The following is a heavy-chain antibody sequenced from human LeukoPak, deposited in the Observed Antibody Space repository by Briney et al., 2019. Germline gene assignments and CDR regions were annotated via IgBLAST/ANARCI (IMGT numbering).Heavy chain of an antibody. CDR3: ARRNTIFGCHYYMDV. Sequence: GGSLRLSCAASGFTFSSFSMNWVHQAPGKGLEWVSYISNSGGTIYYADSVKGRFTISRNNAWNSLSLQISSLRAEDTAVYYCARRNTIFGCHYYMDVWGKGTTVTVS. J-gene: IGHJ6*03. CDR1: GFTFSSFS. CDR2: ISNSGGTI. D-gene: IGHD3-3*01. V-gene: IGHV3-48*01.